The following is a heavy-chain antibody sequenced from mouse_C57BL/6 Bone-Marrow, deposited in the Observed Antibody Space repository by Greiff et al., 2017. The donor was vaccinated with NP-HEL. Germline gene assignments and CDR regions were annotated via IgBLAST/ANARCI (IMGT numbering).Heavy chain of an antibody. V-gene: IGHV5-4*01. Sequence: EVKLVESGGGLVKPGGSLKLSCAASGFTFSSYAMSWVRQTPEKRLEWVATISDGGSYTYYPDNVKGRFTISRDNSKNNLYLQMSHLKSDDTAMYYCARDGLRRAFYFDYWGQGTTLTVSS. CDR1: GFTFSSYA. CDR3: ARDGLRRAFYFDY. J-gene: IGHJ2*01. D-gene: IGHD2-4*01. CDR2: ISDGGSYT.